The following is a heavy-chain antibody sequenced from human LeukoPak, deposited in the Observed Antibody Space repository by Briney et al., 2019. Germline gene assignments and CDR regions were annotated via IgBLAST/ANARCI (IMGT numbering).Heavy chain of an antibody. CDR1: GFTFSNYA. CDR2: ISGSAWTI. CDR3: TRDIRLTTDRDAFDI. D-gene: IGHD1-14*01. Sequence: GGSLRLSCAAPGFTFSNYAMNWVRQAPGKGPEWVSSISGSAWTIYEADSVKGRFTTSRDNGKNSLYLQMNSLRPEDTAVYFCTRDIRLTTDRDAFDIWGQGTLVTVSS. V-gene: IGHV3-21*01. J-gene: IGHJ3*02.